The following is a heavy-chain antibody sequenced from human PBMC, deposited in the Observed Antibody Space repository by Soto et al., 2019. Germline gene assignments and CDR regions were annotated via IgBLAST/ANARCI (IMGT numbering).Heavy chain of an antibody. CDR3: AKDLVLFYRIGYLDY. V-gene: IGHV3-23*01. CDR1: GFTFSNYA. J-gene: IGHJ1*01. Sequence: GGSLRLSCAASGFTFSNYAMSWVRQAPGKGLEWVSAISASGGSTYYADSVKGRLTISRDNSKNTLYLQMNSLRAEDTAVYYCAKDLVLFYRIGYLDYWGQGTLVTVYS. CDR2: ISASGGST. D-gene: IGHD3-3*01.